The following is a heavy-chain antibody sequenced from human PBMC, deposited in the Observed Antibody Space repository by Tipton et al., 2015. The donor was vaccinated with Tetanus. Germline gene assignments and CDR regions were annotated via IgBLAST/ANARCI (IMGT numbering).Heavy chain of an antibody. D-gene: IGHD3-3*01. CDR3: ARIYDFWSGYYSDH. J-gene: IGHJ4*02. CDR2: VYNSGGT. V-gene: IGHV4-39*01. CDR1: GGSINSGTYS. Sequence: LRLSCTVSGGSINSGTYSWGWIRQPPGKGLEWIGSVYNSGGTYYNPSLKSRVTISVDTSKNQFSLKLSSVTAADTAVYYCARIYDFWSGYYSDHWGQGTLVTASS.